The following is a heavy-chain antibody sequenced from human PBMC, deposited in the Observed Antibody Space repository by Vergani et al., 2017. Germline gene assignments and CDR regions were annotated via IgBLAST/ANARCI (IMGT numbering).Heavy chain of an antibody. J-gene: IGHJ4*02. CDR1: GFTFSSYA. CDR3: ARGASGDYVSSFDY. Sequence: QVQLVESGGGLVQPGGSLRLSCAASGFTFSSYAMHWVRQAPGKGLEWVAVISYDGSNKYYADSVKGRFTISRDNSKNTLYLQMNSLRAEDTAVYYCARGASGDYVSSFDYWGQGTLVTVSS. V-gene: IGHV3-30-3*01. D-gene: IGHD4-17*01. CDR2: ISYDGSNK.